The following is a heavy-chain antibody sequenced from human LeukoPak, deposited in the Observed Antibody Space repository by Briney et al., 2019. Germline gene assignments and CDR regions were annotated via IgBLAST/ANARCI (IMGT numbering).Heavy chain of an antibody. J-gene: IGHJ5*02. V-gene: IGHV3-11*01. CDR1: GFTFSDYY. CDR3: ARGKSRYNWNDLNWFDP. D-gene: IGHD1-1*01. CDR2: ISSSGSTI. Sequence: GGSLRLSCAASGFTFSDYYMSWIRQAPGKGLEWVSYISSSGSTIYYGDSVKGRFTISRDNAKNSLYLQMNSLRAEDTAVYYCARGKSRYNWNDLNWFDPWGQGTLVTVSS.